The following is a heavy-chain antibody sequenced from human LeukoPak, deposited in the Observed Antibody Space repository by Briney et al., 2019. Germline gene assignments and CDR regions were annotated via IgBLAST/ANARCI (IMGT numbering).Heavy chain of an antibody. D-gene: IGHD2-2*01. V-gene: IGHV3-23*01. CDR3: AKGYCSTSRCYLNPFDY. CDR2: ISGSGGST. Sequence: GGSLRLSCAASGFTFGSYAMSWVRQAPGKGLEWVSGISGSGGSTYYADSVKGRFTISRDNSKNTLHLQMNSLRAEDTAVFYCAKGYCSTSRCYLNPFDYWGQGTLVAVSS. J-gene: IGHJ4*02. CDR1: GFTFGSYA.